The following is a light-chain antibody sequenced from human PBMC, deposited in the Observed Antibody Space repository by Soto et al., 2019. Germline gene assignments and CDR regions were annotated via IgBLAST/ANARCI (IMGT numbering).Light chain of an antibody. CDR2: EVS. V-gene: IGLV2-14*01. Sequence: QSALTQPASVSGAPGQSITISCTGTSSDVGGYNYVSWYQQHPGKAPKLMIYEVSNRPSGVSNRFSGSKSGNTASLTLSGLQAEDAADYYCSSYTSSSTPYVFGTGTKLTVL. CDR1: SSDVGGYNY. J-gene: IGLJ1*01. CDR3: SSYTSSSTPYV.